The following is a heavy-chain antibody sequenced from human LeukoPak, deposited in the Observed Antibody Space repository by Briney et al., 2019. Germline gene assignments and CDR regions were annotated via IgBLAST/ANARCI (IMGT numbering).Heavy chain of an antibody. CDR3: AKELGCYYDSSGYYPSYAFDI. CDR2: ISGSGGST. J-gene: IGHJ3*02. V-gene: IGHV3-23*01. CDR1: GFTFSSYA. D-gene: IGHD3-22*01. Sequence: PGGSLRLSCAASGFTFSSYAMSWVRQAPGKGLEWVSAISGSGGSTYYADSVKGRFTISRDNSKNTLYLQMNSLRAEDTAVYYCAKELGCYYDSSGYYPSYAFDIWGQGTMVTVSS.